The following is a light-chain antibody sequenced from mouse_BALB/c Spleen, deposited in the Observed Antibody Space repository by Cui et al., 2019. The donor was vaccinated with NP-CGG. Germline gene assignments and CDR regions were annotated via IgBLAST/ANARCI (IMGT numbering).Light chain of an antibody. J-gene: IGLJ1*01. CDR1: TGAVTTSNY. CDR2: GTN. CDR3: ALWYSNHWV. Sequence: VVSQEYPLTTSPGETVTLTFRSSTGAVTTSNYANWVQEKPDHLFTGLIGGTNNRAPGVPARFSGSLIGDKAALTITGAQTEDDAIYFCALWYSNHWVFGGGTKLTVL. V-gene: IGLV1*01.